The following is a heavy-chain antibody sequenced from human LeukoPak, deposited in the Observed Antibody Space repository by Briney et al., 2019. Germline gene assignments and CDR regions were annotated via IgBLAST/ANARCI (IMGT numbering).Heavy chain of an antibody. V-gene: IGHV1-18*01. CDR3: ARKFGDSSGYYT. Sequence: EASVKVSCKASGYTFTSYGISWVRQAPGQGLEWMGWISAYNGNTNYAQKFQGRVTMTRNTSISTAYMELSSLRSEDTAVYYCARKFGDSSGYYTWGQGTLVTVSS. J-gene: IGHJ5*02. CDR1: GYTFTSYG. CDR2: ISAYNGNT. D-gene: IGHD3-22*01.